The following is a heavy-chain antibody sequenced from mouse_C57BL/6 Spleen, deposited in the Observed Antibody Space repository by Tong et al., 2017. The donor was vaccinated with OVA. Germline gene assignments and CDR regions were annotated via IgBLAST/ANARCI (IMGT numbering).Heavy chain of an antibody. Sequence: VQLQESGAELVRPGASVKLSCKALGYTFTDYEMHWVKQTPVHGLEWIGAIHPGSGGTAYNQKFKGKATLTADKSASTAYMKLSSQTAKEYAVHNCTREEYGNNQFAYWRKEPLVTVAA. D-gene: IGHD2-10*02. J-gene: IGHJ3*01. V-gene: IGHV1-15*01. CDR1: GYTFTDYE. CDR2: IHPGSGGT. CDR3: TREEYGNNQFAY.